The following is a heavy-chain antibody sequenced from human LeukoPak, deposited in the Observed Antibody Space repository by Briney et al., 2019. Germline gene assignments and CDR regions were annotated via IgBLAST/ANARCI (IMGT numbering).Heavy chain of an antibody. CDR3: AKDRLYYYDSSGYYCLDY. CDR2: SSSIGGRT. D-gene: IGHD3-22*01. CDR1: GFTFSSHG. J-gene: IGHJ4*02. Sequence: GGSLRLSCAASGFTFSSHGMNWVRQAPGRGLEWVSGSSSIGGRTYYADSVKGRFTVTRDNSKNTLYLQMNSLRAEDTAVYYCAKDRLYYYDSSGYYCLDYWGQGTLVTVSS. V-gene: IGHV3-23*01.